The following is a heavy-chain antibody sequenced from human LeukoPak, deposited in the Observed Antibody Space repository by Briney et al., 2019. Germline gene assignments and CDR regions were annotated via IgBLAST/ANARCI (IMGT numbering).Heavy chain of an antibody. D-gene: IGHD6-13*01. CDR1: GDSVSSNSAA. CDR2: TYYRSKWYN. V-gene: IGHV6-1*01. Sequence: SQTLSLTCAISGDSVSSNSAAWNWIRQSPSRGLEWLGRTYYRSKWYNDYAVSVKSRITINPDTSKNQFSLQMNSVTPEDTALYHCARVVVVESSRAAGNDAFDIWGQGTMVTVSS. CDR3: ARVVVVESSRAAGNDAFDI. J-gene: IGHJ3*02.